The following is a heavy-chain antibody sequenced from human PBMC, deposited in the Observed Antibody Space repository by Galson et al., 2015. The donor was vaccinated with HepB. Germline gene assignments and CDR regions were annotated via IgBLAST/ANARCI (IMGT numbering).Heavy chain of an antibody. CDR2: ISWNSGGI. J-gene: IGHJ4*02. D-gene: IGHD2-2*01. V-gene: IGHV3-9*01. CDR3: ATSRYRYCSSTSCWTFDY. CDR1: GFTFDDYA. Sequence: SLRLSCAASGFTFDDYAMHWVRQAPGKGLEWVSGISWNSGGIGYADSVKGRFTISRDNAKNSLYLQMNSLRAEDTALYYCATSRYRYCSSTSCWTFDYWGQGTLVTVSS.